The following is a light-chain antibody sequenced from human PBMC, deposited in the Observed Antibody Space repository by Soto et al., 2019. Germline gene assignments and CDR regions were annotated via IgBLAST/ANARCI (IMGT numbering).Light chain of an antibody. CDR2: GNN. J-gene: IGLJ3*02. Sequence: QSVLTQPPSVSGAPGQRVTISCTGSSSNIGAGYAVHWYQQLPGTAPKLLTYGNNNRPSGVPDRFSGSKSGTSASLAITGLQAEDEADYYCQSYDSSLDGWVFGGGTKLTVL. CDR3: QSYDSSLDGWV. CDR1: SSNIGAGYA. V-gene: IGLV1-40*01.